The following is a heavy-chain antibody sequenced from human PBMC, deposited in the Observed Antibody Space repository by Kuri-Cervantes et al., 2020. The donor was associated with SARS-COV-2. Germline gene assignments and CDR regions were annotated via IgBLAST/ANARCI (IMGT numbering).Heavy chain of an antibody. V-gene: IGHV3-73*01. J-gene: IGHJ6*03. Sequence: LSLTCEVSGFLFSASAIHWVRQGSGKGLEWVGRVRGKANNYATAYAASVKGRFTISRDDSKNMAYLQMNSLKTEDTAVYYCTRYDFWSGYYGYMDVWGKGTTVTVSS. CDR1: GFLFSASA. D-gene: IGHD3-3*01. CDR2: VRGKANNYAT. CDR3: TRYDFWSGYYGYMDV.